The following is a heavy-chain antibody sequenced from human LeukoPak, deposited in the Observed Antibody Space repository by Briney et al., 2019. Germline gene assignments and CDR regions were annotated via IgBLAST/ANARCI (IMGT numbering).Heavy chain of an antibody. D-gene: IGHD6-13*01. CDR2: INPSGGST. CDR3: ARDPGAAAGLYYYYYGMDA. V-gene: IGHV1-46*01. J-gene: IGHJ6*02. CDR1: GYTFTRYN. Sequence: ASVKVSCKASGYTFTRYNMHWVRQAPGQGLEWMGIINPSGGSTSYAQKFQGRVTMTRDTSTSTVYMELSSLRSEDTAVYYCARDPGAAAGLYYYYYGMDAWGQGTTVTVSS.